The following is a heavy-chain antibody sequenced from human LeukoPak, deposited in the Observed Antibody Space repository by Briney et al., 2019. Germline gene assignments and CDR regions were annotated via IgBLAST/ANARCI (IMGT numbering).Heavy chain of an antibody. CDR3: AREPIVVVTDNLPGGAFDI. CDR1: GFTFSSYA. D-gene: IGHD2-21*02. J-gene: IGHJ3*02. CDR2: ISYDGSNK. V-gene: IGHV3-30*04. Sequence: PGRSLRLSCAASGFTFSSYAMHWVRQAPGKGLEWVAVISYDGSNKYYADSVKGRFTISRDNSKNTLYLQMNSLRAEDTAVYYCAREPIVVVTDNLPGGAFDIWGKGTMVTVSS.